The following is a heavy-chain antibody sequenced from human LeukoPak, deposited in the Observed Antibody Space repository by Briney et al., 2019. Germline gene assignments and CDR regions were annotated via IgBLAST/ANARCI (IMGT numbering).Heavy chain of an antibody. CDR3: AREDIAAAGTFDY. J-gene: IGHJ4*02. Sequence: GGSLRLSCAASGFTVSSNYMSWVRQAPGKGLEWVSVIYSGGSTYYADSVKGRFTISRDNSKNTLYLQVNSLRAEDTAVYYCAREDIAAAGTFDYWGQGTLVTVSS. CDR1: GFTVSSNY. V-gene: IGHV3-66*01. D-gene: IGHD6-13*01. CDR2: IYSGGST.